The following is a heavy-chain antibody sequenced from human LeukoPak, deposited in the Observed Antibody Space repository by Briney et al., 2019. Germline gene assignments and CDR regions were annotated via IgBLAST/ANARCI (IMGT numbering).Heavy chain of an antibody. Sequence: GGSLRLSCAVSGFNFSNYWMSWVRQAPGKGLEWVANIDQEGSKQNYADSVKGRFNISRDNAKTSVYLQMNSLKVEDTAFYYCARSKAGGYWGQGTLVTVSS. J-gene: IGHJ4*02. CDR2: IDQEGSKQ. CDR3: ARSKAGGY. CDR1: GFNFSNYW. D-gene: IGHD3-10*01. V-gene: IGHV3-7*01.